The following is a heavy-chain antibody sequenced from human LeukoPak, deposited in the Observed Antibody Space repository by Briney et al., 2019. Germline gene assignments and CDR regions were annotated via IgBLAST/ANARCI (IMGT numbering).Heavy chain of an antibody. D-gene: IGHD3-22*01. Sequence: GASVKVSCMASGYTFTSYGISWVRQAPGQGLEWMGWISAYNGNTNYAQKLQGRVTMTTDTSTSTAYMELRSLRSDDTAVYYCARGGYYDSSGYYNYWGQGTLVTVSS. CDR3: ARGGYYDSSGYYNY. CDR1: GYTFTSYG. CDR2: ISAYNGNT. V-gene: IGHV1-18*01. J-gene: IGHJ4*02.